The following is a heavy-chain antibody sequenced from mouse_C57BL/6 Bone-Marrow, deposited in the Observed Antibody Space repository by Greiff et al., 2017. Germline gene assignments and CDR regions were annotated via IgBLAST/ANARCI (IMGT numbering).Heavy chain of an antibody. CDR1: GYTFTSYG. J-gene: IGHJ3*01. CDR3: ASDSSGPFAY. D-gene: IGHD3-2*02. Sequence: QVQLQQSGAELARPGASVKLSCKASGYTFTSYGISWVKQRTGQGLEWIGEIYPRSGNTYYNEKFKGKATLTADKSSSTAYMELHSLTSEDSAVYFCASDSSGPFAYWGQGTLVTVSA. V-gene: IGHV1-81*01. CDR2: IYPRSGNT.